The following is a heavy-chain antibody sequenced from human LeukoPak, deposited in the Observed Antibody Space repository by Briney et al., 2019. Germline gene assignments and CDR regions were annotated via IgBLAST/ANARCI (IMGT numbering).Heavy chain of an antibody. Sequence: PSETLSLTCTVSGGSVGSSYWSWIRQPAGKGLEWIGRIFTTGSTNYNPSLKSRVTMSVDTSKNQFSLKLSSVTAADTAVYYCARPYYYDCSGYYLDYWGQGTLVTVSS. CDR1: GGSVGSSY. CDR3: ARPYYYDCSGYYLDY. CDR2: IFTTGST. D-gene: IGHD3-22*01. J-gene: IGHJ4*02. V-gene: IGHV4-4*07.